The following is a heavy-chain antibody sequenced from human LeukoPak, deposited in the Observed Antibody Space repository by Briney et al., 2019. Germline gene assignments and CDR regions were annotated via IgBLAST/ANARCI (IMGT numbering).Heavy chain of an antibody. Sequence: SETLSLTCTVSGHSIINSFYWGWIRQPPGKGLERIGSIYHSGSTYYNPSLKSRVTISVDTSKNQFSLKVNSVTAADTAVYYCARAVDSTAFSSFLHWGQCTLVTVSS. CDR3: ARAVDSTAFSSFLH. J-gene: IGHJ1*01. V-gene: IGHV4-38-2*02. D-gene: IGHD2/OR15-2a*01. CDR2: IYHSGST. CDR1: GHSIINSFY.